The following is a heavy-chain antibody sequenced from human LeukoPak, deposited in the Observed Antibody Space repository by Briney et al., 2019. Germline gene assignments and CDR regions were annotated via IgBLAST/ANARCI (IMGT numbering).Heavy chain of an antibody. CDR3: VRRRESSGPNTPNDY. D-gene: IGHD3-22*01. CDR2: ISAYNGNT. J-gene: IGHJ4*02. Sequence: ASVKVSCKASGYTFTSYGISWVRQAPGQGLEWMGWISAYNGNTNYAQKLRGRVTMTTDTSTSTAYMELRSLRSDDTAVYYCVRRRESSGPNTPNDYWGQGTLVTVSS. V-gene: IGHV1-18*01. CDR1: GYTFTSYG.